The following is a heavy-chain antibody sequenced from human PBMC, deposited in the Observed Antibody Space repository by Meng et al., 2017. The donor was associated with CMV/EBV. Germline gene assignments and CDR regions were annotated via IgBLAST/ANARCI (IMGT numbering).Heavy chain of an antibody. V-gene: IGHV4-34*01. CDR1: GGSFSGYY. Sequence: QVQLQPWGAGLLQPSETLSLTCAVYGGSFSGYYWSWIRQPPGKGLEWIGEINHSGSTNYNPSLKSRVTISVDTSKNQFSLKLSSVTAADTAVYYCARGGGGEWELLHYFDYWGQGTLVTVSS. CDR2: INHSGST. CDR3: ARGGGGEWELLHYFDY. J-gene: IGHJ4*02. D-gene: IGHD1-26*01.